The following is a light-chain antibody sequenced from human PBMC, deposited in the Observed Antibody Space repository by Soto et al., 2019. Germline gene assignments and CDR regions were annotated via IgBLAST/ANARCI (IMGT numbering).Light chain of an antibody. CDR1: QGIAPY. Sequence: DVQMTQSPSSLSAFVGDRVXXTCRASQGIAPYLAWFQQKPGKVPKLLIYATSTLQSGVPSRFSGSGSGTDFTLTISSLQPEDVATYYCQKYNSAPLTFGGGTKVEIK. V-gene: IGKV1-27*01. CDR2: ATS. CDR3: QKYNSAPLT. J-gene: IGKJ4*01.